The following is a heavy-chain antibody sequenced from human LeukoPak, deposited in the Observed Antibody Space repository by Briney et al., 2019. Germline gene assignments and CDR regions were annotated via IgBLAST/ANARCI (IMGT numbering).Heavy chain of an antibody. J-gene: IGHJ4*02. Sequence: GGSLRLSCAASGFTFSSYAMSWVRQAPGKGLEWVSAISGSGGSTYYADSVKGRFTISRDNSKNTLYLQMNSLRAEDTAVYYSAKDVEYYYGSGSYYRDSWGQGTLVTVSS. CDR1: GFTFSSYA. CDR3: AKDVEYYYGSGSYYRDS. V-gene: IGHV3-23*01. D-gene: IGHD3-10*01. CDR2: ISGSGGST.